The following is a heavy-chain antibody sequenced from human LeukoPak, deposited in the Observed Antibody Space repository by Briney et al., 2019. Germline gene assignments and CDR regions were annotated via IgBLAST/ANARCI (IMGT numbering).Heavy chain of an antibody. V-gene: IGHV3-23*01. D-gene: IGHD1-26*01. CDR1: GFTFSSYG. CDR3: TRNWLGIVGAN. Sequence: GGTLRLSCAASGFTFSSYGMSWVRQAPGKGLEWVSTISGGGVTTYYADSVKGRFTISRDNSKNALYLQMDSLRVEDTAVYYCTRNWLGIVGANWGQGTLVTVSS. J-gene: IGHJ4*02. CDR2: ISGGGVTT.